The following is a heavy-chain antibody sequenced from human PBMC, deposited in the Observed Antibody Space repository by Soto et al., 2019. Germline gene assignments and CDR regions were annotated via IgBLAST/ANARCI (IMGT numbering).Heavy chain of an antibody. J-gene: IGHJ4*02. Sequence: GGSLRLSCAASGFTFSSYWMSWVRQAPGKGLEWVANIKQDGSEKYYVDSVKGRFTISRDNAKNSLYLQMNSLRAEDTAVYYCARDRGWNIVVVPASFDQWGPGALVTVSS. V-gene: IGHV3-7*05. CDR3: ARDRGWNIVVVPASFDQ. CDR1: GFTFSSYW. CDR2: IKQDGSEK. D-gene: IGHD2-2*01.